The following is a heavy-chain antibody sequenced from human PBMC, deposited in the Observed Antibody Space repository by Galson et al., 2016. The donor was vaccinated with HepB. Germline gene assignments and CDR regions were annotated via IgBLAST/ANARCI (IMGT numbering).Heavy chain of an antibody. CDR1: GYTFTSYG. CDR2: ISAYNAYR. V-gene: IGHV1-18*04. J-gene: IGHJ5*01. CDR3: ARSGDGNWFES. D-gene: IGHD2-21*02. Sequence: SVKVSCKASGYTFTSYGIGWVRQAPGQGLEWMGWISAYNAYRGYPQKLQGRVTMTTDTSTSTAYMELSSLRSDDAAVYYCARSGDGNWFESWGQGTLVTVSS.